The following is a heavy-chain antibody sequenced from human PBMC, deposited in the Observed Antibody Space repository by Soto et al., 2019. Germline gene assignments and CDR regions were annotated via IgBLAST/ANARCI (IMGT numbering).Heavy chain of an antibody. D-gene: IGHD4-4*01. CDR1: GFSVSNYH. Sequence: EVQLVDSGGGLVQPGGSLRLSCAASGFSVSNYHMNWVRQAPGKGPEWVSIITVGDVTYYADSVKDRFTISRDISRNTGYLPVNSLRGYDTAVYYCAGGRDYSKGVDHWGQGTLVIVSS. V-gene: IGHV3-66*01. CDR2: ITVGDVT. J-gene: IGHJ4*02. CDR3: AGGRDYSKGVDH.